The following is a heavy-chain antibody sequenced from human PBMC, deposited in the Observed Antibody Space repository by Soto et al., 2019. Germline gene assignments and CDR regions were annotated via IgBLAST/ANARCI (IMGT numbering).Heavy chain of an antibody. Sequence: PWGSLRLSCVASGFSSSTYSMAWVRQAAGKGPQWVSGLSGGGANTFYIDSVRGRFTISVDTSTSTAYMELRGLRSDDTAVYYCARCGNWNYASDYWGQGTLVTVSS. CDR1: GFSSSTYS. J-gene: IGHJ4*02. CDR2: LSGGGANT. V-gene: IGHV3-23*01. CDR3: ARCGNWNYASDY. D-gene: IGHD1-7*01.